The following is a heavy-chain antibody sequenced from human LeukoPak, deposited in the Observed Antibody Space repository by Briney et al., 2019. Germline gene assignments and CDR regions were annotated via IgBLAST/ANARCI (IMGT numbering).Heavy chain of an antibody. J-gene: IGHJ5*02. V-gene: IGHV3-66*01. CDR3: ASGVVPAATIGWFDP. CDR1: RFNVSSNY. Sequence: GGSLRLSCAASRFNVSSNYMRWVRQAPGKGLEWVSIIYSGGSTYYADSVKGRFTISRDKSKKTLYLQMNSLRAEDTAVYYCASGVVPAATIGWFDPWGQGTLVTVSS. CDR2: IYSGGST. D-gene: IGHD2-2*01.